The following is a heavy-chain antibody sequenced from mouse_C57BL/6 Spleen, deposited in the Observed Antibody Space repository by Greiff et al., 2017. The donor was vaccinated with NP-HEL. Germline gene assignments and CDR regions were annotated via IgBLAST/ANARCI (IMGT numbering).Heavy chain of an antibody. CDR1: GFTFSDYG. CDR2: ISSGSSTI. J-gene: IGHJ4*01. D-gene: IGHD1-1*01. CDR3: APTVVGYAMDY. Sequence: EVMLVESGGGLVKPGGSLKLSCAASGFTFSDYGMHWVRQAPEKGLEWVAYISSGSSTIYYADTVKGRFTISRDNAKNTLFLQMTSLRSEGTAMYYCAPTVVGYAMDYWGQGTSVTVPS. V-gene: IGHV5-17*01.